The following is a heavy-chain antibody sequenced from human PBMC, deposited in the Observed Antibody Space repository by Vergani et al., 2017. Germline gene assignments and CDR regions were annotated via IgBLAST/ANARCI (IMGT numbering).Heavy chain of an antibody. Sequence: EVQLVESGGGLVQPGGSLRLSCAASGFTFSSYWMSWVRQAPGKGLEWVANIKQDGSDKFYVDSVKGRFTVSRDNAKNTVYLQMNSLRAEDTAVYYCAANFDFWGQGTLVTVSS. CDR3: AANFDF. CDR2: IKQDGSDK. D-gene: IGHD4/OR15-4a*01. V-gene: IGHV3-7*01. J-gene: IGHJ4*02. CDR1: GFTFSSYW.